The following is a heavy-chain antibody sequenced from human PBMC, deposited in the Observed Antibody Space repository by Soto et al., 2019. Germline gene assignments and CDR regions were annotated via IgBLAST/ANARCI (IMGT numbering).Heavy chain of an antibody. CDR3: AKKGYYASGRINLFDP. D-gene: IGHD3-10*01. Sequence: SSETLSLTCAVSFYSISSDNYWGWIRQPPGKGLEWVGSISQSGSTYYNPSLKSRVTISVDTSKNQFSLRLTSVTAADTAMYYCAKKGYYASGRINLFDPWGQGTLVTVSS. J-gene: IGHJ5*02. CDR2: ISQSGST. V-gene: IGHV4-38-2*01. CDR1: FYSISSDNY.